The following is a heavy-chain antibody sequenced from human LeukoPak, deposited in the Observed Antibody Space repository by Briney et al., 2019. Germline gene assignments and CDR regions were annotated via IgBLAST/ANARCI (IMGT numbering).Heavy chain of an antibody. CDR3: ARATLGYCSGGSCETYYYYGMDV. CDR2: IIPIFGTA. V-gene: IGHV1-69*13. D-gene: IGHD2-15*01. J-gene: IGHJ6*02. CDR1: GGTFSSYA. Sequence: SVKVSCKASGGTFSSYAISWVRQAPGQGLEWMGGIIPIFGTANYAQKFQGRVTITADESTSTAYMELSSLRSEDTAVYYCARATLGYCSGGSCETYYYYGMDVWGQGTTVTASS.